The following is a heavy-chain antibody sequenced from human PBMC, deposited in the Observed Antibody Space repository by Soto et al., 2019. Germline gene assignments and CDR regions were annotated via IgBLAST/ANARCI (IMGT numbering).Heavy chain of an antibody. D-gene: IGHD2-2*01. J-gene: IGHJ6*02. CDR2: IIPIFGTA. Sequence: PVKGSCQASGSTLSSHAISWVRQAPGQRLEWMGGIIPIFGTANYAQKFQGRVTITADESTSTAYMELSSLRSEDTAVYYCARSYCSSTSCYYYYYGMDVWGQGTTVTVS. CDR1: GSTLSSHA. V-gene: IGHV1-69*13. CDR3: ARSYCSSTSCYYYYYGMDV.